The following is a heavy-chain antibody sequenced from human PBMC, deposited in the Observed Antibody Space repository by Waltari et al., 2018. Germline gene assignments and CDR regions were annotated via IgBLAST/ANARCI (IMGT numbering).Heavy chain of an antibody. D-gene: IGHD3-10*01. CDR3: ARGLQRRSGYYDGSGRHYYYYMDV. CDR2: INHSGST. V-gene: IGHV4-34*01. J-gene: IGHJ6*03. Sequence: QVQLQQWGAGLLKPSETLSLTCAVYGGSFSGYYWSWIRQPPGKGLEWIGEINHSGSTNYNPALKSRVTISVDTSKNQFSLKLSSVTAADTAVYYCARGLQRRSGYYDGSGRHYYYYMDVWGKGTTVTVSS. CDR1: GGSFSGYY.